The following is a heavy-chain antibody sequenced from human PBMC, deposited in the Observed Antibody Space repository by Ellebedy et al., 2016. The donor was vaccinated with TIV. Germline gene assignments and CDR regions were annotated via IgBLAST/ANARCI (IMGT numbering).Heavy chain of an antibody. Sequence: GESLKISCAASGFTFSTYAMSWVRQAPGKGLEWVSTISDSGVSTYYADSVKGRFTISRDNSKNTLYLQMNSLRAEDTAVYYCAKDLEGYCSGGSCFPNDYWGQGTLVTVSS. D-gene: IGHD2-15*01. V-gene: IGHV3-23*01. J-gene: IGHJ4*02. CDR1: GFTFSTYA. CDR2: ISDSGVST. CDR3: AKDLEGYCSGGSCFPNDY.